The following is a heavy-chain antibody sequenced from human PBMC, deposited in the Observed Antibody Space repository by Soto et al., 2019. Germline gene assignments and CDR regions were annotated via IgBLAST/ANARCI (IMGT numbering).Heavy chain of an antibody. CDR3: AKDLHAAMDQPYYYYGMEV. D-gene: IGHD5-18*01. J-gene: IGHJ6*02. Sequence: GGSLRLPCAASGFTFSSYAMSWVRQAPGKGLEWVSAISGSGGSTYYADSVKGRFTISRDNSKNTLYLQMNSLRAEDTAVYYCAKDLHAAMDQPYYYYGMEVWGQGTTVTVSS. V-gene: IGHV3-23*01. CDR1: GFTFSSYA. CDR2: ISGSGGST.